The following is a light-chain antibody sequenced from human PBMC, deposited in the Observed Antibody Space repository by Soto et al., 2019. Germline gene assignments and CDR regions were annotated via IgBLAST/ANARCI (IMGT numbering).Light chain of an antibody. V-gene: IGKV3-20*01. CDR2: GAS. CDR3: QQYGSSPGT. J-gene: IGKJ1*01. CDR1: QKGGSSY. Sequence: EIVLTQSPGTLSLSPEERATLSCRASQKGGSSYLAWYQQKPGQAPRLLIYGASSRATGIPDRFSGSGSGTDFTLTISRLEPEDFAVYYCQQYGSSPGTFGQGTKVDIK.